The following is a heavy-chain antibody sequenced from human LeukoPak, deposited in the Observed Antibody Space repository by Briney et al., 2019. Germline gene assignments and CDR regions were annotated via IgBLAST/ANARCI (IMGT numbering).Heavy chain of an antibody. D-gene: IGHD3-3*01. V-gene: IGHV1-18*01. CDR2: ISAYNGNT. CDR3: AGTQYDFWSGYYPTGVDY. CDR1: GYTFTSYG. Sequence: ASVKVSCKASGYTFTSYGISWVRQAPGQGLEWMGWISAYNGNTNYAQKLQGRVTMTTDTSTSTAYMELRSLRSDDTAVYYCAGTQYDFWSGYYPTGVDYWGQGTLVTVSS. J-gene: IGHJ4*02.